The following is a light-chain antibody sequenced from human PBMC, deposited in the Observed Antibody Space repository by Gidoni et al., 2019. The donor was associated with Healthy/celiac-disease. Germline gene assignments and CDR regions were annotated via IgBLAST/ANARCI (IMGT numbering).Light chain of an antibody. CDR2: AAS. V-gene: IGKV1-39*01. CDR3: QQSYSTLLT. J-gene: IGKJ4*01. CDR1: QSISSY. Sequence: DIQMTQSPSSLSASVGDRVTITCRASQSISSYLNWYQQKPGKAPKLLIYAASSLQSVVPSRLSGSGSGTDFTLTISSLQPEDFATYYCQQSYSTLLTFGGGTKVEIK.